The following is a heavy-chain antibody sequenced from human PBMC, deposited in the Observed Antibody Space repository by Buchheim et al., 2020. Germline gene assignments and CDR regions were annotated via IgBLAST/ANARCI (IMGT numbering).Heavy chain of an antibody. CDR2: ISASGGRT. Sequence: EVFLVESGGHLVQPGGSLRLSCAASGFPFGGYEMNWVRQAPGKGLACIAYISASGGRTYYVDSVRGRFTISRDNAKNSLYLQMSSLRVEDTAVYYCATDPHYPSGSYWGRGTL. CDR1: GFPFGGYE. J-gene: IGHJ1*01. V-gene: IGHV3-48*03. CDR3: ATDPHYPSGSY. D-gene: IGHD3-10*01.